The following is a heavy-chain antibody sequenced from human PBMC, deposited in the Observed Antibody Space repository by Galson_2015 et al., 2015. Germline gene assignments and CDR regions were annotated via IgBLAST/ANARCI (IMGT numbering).Heavy chain of an antibody. CDR2: INPSGGST. V-gene: IGHV1-46*01. Sequence: SVKVSCKASGYTFTTYYMHWVRQAPGQGLEWMGIINPSGGSTSYAQKFQGRVTMTRDTSTSTVYMELSSLRSEDTAVYYCAREDLRTLYDFWSGYHLDYWGQGTLVTVSS. CDR3: AREDLRTLYDFWSGYHLDY. J-gene: IGHJ4*02. D-gene: IGHD3-3*01. CDR1: GYTFTTYY.